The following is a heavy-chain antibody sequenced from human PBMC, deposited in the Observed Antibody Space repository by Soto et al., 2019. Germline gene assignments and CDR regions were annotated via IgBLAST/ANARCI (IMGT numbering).Heavy chain of an antibody. CDR1: GFTFSGYA. V-gene: IGHV3-30-3*01. CDR3: ARAEPAGWGVTTASHYYGLDG. CDR2: ISYDGTNK. J-gene: IGHJ6*02. Sequence: GGSLRLSCAASGFTFSGYALHWVRQTPGKGLEWMAVISYDGTNKYYAGSVEGRFTISRDNSRNTLFLQMNSLRPEDTATYYCARAEPAGWGVTTASHYYGLDGWGQGTTVTVAS. D-gene: IGHD3-10*01.